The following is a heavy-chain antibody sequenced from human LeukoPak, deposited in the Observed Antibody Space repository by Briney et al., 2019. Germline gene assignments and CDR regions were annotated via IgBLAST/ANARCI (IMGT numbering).Heavy chain of an antibody. V-gene: IGHV4-30-2*01. CDR3: ARESIVPEYSSSSVPPVDY. J-gene: IGHJ4*02. Sequence: SETLSLTCTVSGGSISSGGYYWNWIRQPSGKSLEWIGYIFRSGSTYYNPSLKGRVTISVDTSKNQFSLKLSSVTAADTAVYYCARESIVPEYSSSSVPPVDYWGQGTLVTVSS. CDR2: IFRSGST. CDR1: GGSISSGGYY. D-gene: IGHD6-13*01.